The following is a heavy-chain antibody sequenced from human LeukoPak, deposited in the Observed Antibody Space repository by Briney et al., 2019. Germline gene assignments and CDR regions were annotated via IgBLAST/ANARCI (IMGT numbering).Heavy chain of an antibody. CDR3: ARRVVGGTDYFDY. J-gene: IGHJ4*02. Sequence: GSLRLSCAASGFAFGTYWMTWVRQAPGKGLEWVANIKIDGTEKRYADSVKGRFTISRDNAKNSLYLQMSSLRAEDTAVYYCARRVVGGTDYFDYWGQGTLVTVSS. D-gene: IGHD1-26*01. CDR2: IKIDGTEK. V-gene: IGHV3-7*01. CDR1: GFAFGTYW.